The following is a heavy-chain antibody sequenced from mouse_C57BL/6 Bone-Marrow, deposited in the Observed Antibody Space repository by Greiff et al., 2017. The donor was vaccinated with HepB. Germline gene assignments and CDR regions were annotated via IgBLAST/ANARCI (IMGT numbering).Heavy chain of an antibody. J-gene: IGHJ2*01. V-gene: IGHV1-82*01. Sequence: PLQQSGPELVKPGASVKISCKASGYVFSSSWMNWVKQRPGKGLEWIGRIYPGDGDTNYNGKFKGKATLTADKSSSTAYMQLSSLTSEDSAVYFCARGFTTVVAFDYWGQGTTLTVSS. CDR1: GYVFSSSW. D-gene: IGHD1-1*01. CDR2: IYPGDGDT. CDR3: ARGFTTVVAFDY.